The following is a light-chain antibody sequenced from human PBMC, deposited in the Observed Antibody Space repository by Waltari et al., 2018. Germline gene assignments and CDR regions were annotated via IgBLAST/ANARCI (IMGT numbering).Light chain of an antibody. V-gene: IGLV3-19*01. CDR3: SSRDSSGDVI. J-gene: IGLJ2*01. CDR1: ILRVYY. CDR2: GKN. Sequence: SSELTQDPAVSVALGQTVRITCQGDILRVYYPNWCQQKPGQAPLLVIYGKNNRPSGMPDRFSASTSRNTASLTITGAQAEEEGHYYCSSRDSSGDVIFGGGTKLTVL.